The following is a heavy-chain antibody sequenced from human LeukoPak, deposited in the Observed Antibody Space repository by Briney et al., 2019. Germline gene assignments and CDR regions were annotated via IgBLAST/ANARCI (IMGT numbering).Heavy chain of an antibody. CDR1: GFIFSSYA. CDR2: ISSNGGST. Sequence: GGSLRLSCAASGFIFSSYAMHWVRQAPGKGLEYVSAISSNGGSTYYANSVKGRFTISRDKSKNTLYLQMGSLRAEDMAVYYCARVRDGSGSYWYYFDYWGQGTLVTVSS. V-gene: IGHV3-64*01. CDR3: ARVRDGSGSYWYYFDY. J-gene: IGHJ4*02. D-gene: IGHD3-10*01.